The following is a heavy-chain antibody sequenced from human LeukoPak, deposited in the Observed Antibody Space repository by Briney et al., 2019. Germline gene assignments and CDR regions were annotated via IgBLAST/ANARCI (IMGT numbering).Heavy chain of an antibody. CDR1: GFTFSSYG. CDR2: ISYDGSNK. D-gene: IGHD6-19*01. V-gene: IGHV3-30*18. CDR3: AKDAGYSSGWTYYYYYGMDV. J-gene: IGHJ6*02. Sequence: PGGSLRLSCAASGFTFSSYGMHWVRQAPGKGLEWVAVISYDGSNKYYADSVKGRFTISRDNSKNTLYLQMNSLRAEDTAVYYCAKDAGYSSGWTYYYYYGMDVWGQGTTVTVSS.